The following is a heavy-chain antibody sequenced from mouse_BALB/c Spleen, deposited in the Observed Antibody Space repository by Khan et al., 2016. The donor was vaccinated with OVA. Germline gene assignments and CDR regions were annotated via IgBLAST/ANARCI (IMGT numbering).Heavy chain of an antibody. D-gene: IGHD4-1*01. CDR2: IRDKANGYTT. V-gene: IGHV7-3*02. CDR3: ASEWECYAMDY. J-gene: IGHJ4*01. Sequence: EVQLQESGGGLVQPGGSLRLSCATSGFTFTDYYMTWVRQPPGKALEWLGFIRDKANGYTTEYSASVRGRFTIYRANSQSILYLQMNSLRAEDNATYYCASEWECYAMDYWGQGTSVTVSA. CDR1: GFTFTDYY.